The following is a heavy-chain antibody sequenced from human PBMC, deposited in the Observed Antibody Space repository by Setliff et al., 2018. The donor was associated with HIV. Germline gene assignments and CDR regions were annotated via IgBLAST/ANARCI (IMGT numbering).Heavy chain of an antibody. CDR3: VRHSGSSGWYFSDGYYYYMDV. J-gene: IGHJ6*03. CDR2: IYLGDSDA. V-gene: IGHV5-51*01. Sequence: GESLKISCKGSGCRFTSYWIDWVRQTPGKGLEWMGIIYLGDSDARYSPSFQGQVTISADKSTSTAYLQWTSLKASDSAMYYCVRHSGSSGWYFSDGYYYYMDVWGKGTTVTVSS. CDR1: GCRFTSYW. D-gene: IGHD6-19*01.